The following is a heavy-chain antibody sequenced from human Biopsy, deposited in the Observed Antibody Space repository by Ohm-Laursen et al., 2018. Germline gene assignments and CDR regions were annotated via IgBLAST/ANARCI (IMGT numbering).Heavy chain of an antibody. Sequence: TLSLTCAVYGKTFSDYYWSWIRQPPGKGLEWIEQINQSGRTNYNPSLKSRVNISADKSNNQFSLKLTSVTSADTAVYFCGNEVHGRDYWGLGALVTVSS. CDR1: GKTFSDYY. V-gene: IGHV4-34*08. CDR3: GNEVHGRDY. J-gene: IGHJ4*02. D-gene: IGHD2-15*01. CDR2: INQSGRT.